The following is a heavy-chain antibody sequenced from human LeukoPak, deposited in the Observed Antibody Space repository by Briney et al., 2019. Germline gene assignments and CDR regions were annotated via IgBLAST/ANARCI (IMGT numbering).Heavy chain of an antibody. CDR2: ISSAGTT. CDR3: ARDLEAANTYYFDY. V-gene: IGHV3-66*01. J-gene: IGHJ4*02. CDR1: GFTVSSSY. D-gene: IGHD6-13*01. Sequence: GGSLRLSCAASGFTVSSSYMSWIRQAPGKGLEWVSIISSAGTTYYADSVKGRFTISRDNSKNTVYLQVNSLRDEDTAVYYCARDLEAANTYYFDYWGQGTMVTVSS.